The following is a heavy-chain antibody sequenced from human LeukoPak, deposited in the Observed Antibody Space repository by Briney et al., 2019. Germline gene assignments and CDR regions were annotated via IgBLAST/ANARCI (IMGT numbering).Heavy chain of an antibody. V-gene: IGHV4-59*08. Sequence: SETLSLTCTVSGGSFSSYYWNWIRQPPGKGLEWIGYIYYSGSTTYNPSLKSRVTISVDTSKNQFSLKLSSVTAADTAVYYCARHAYSGSYNWFDPWGQGTLVTVSS. D-gene: IGHD1-26*01. CDR2: IYYSGST. CDR3: ARHAYSGSYNWFDP. J-gene: IGHJ5*02. CDR1: GGSFSSYY.